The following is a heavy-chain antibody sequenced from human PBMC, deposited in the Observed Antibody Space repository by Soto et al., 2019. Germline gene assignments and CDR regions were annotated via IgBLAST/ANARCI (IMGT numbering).Heavy chain of an antibody. CDR2: IIPIFGTA. V-gene: IGHV1-69*13. CDR3: AREMVVVVAATHDAFDI. D-gene: IGHD2-15*01. CDR1: GGTFSSYA. Sequence: SVKVSCKASGGTFSSYAISWVRQAPGQGLEWMGGIIPIFGTANYAQKFQGRVTITADESTSTAYMELSSLRSEDTAVYYCAREMVVVVAATHDAFDIWGQGTMLTVS. J-gene: IGHJ3*02.